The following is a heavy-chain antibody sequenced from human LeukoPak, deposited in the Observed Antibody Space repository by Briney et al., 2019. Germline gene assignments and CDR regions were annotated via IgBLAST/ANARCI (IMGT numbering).Heavy chain of an antibody. CDR1: GFTFSSYE. D-gene: IGHD5-18*01. V-gene: IGHV4-34*01. Sequence: PGGSLRLSCAASGFTFSSYEMNWIRQPPGKGLEWIGEINHSGSTNYNPSLKSRGTISVDTSKNQFSLKLSSGTAADTAVYYCARALRGYRYALDAFDIWGQGTMVTVSS. J-gene: IGHJ3*02. CDR3: ARALRGYRYALDAFDI. CDR2: INHSGST.